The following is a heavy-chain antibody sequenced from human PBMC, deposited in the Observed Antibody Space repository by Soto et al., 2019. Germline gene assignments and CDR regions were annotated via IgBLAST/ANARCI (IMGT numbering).Heavy chain of an antibody. V-gene: IGHV5-51*01. Sequence: LNISCKGSGYSFTSYWIGWVRQMPGKGLEWMGIIYPGDSDTRYSPSFQGQVTISADKSISTAYLQWSSLKASGTAMYYCARIAVAGLNWFDPWGQGTLVTVSS. CDR3: ARIAVAGLNWFDP. J-gene: IGHJ5*02. CDR1: GYSFTSYW. CDR2: IYPGDSDT. D-gene: IGHD6-19*01.